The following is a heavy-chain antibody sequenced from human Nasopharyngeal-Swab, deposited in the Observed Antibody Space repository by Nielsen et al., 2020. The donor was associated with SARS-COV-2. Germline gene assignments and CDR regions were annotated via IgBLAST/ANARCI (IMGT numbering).Heavy chain of an antibody. Sequence: SLKISCAASGFTFDDYAMHWVRQAPGKGLEWVSGISWNSGSIGYADSVKGRFTISRDNAKNSLYLQMNSLRAEDTAVYYCARDGVVVVAATTYYYYGMDVWGQGTTVTVSS. V-gene: IGHV3-9*01. CDR3: ARDGVVVVAATTYYYYGMDV. J-gene: IGHJ6*02. CDR1: GFTFDDYA. CDR2: ISWNSGSI. D-gene: IGHD2-15*01.